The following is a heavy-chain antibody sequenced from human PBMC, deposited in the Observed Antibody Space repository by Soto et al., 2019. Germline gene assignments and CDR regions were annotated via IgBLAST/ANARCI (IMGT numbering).Heavy chain of an antibody. Sequence: PSETLSLTCTVSGGSISSSSYYWGWIRQPPGKGLEWIGSIYYGGSTYYNPSLKSRVTISVDTSKNQFSLKLSSVTAADTAVYYCASHSNFGDYYYGMDVWGQGTTVPVSS. D-gene: IGHD3-10*01. J-gene: IGHJ6*02. V-gene: IGHV4-39*01. CDR1: GGSISSSSYY. CDR2: IYYGGST. CDR3: ASHSNFGDYYYGMDV.